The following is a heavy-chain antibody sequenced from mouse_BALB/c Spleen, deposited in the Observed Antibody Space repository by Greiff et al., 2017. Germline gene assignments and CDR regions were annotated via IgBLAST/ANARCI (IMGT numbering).Heavy chain of an antibody. J-gene: IGHJ1*01. V-gene: IGHV5-2*01. Sequence: VQLQQSGGGLVQPGESLKLSCESNEYEFPSHDMSWVRKTPEKRLELVAAINSDGGSTYYPDTMERRFIISRDNTKKTLYLQMSSLRSEDTALYYCARRGGYYGWYFDVWGAGTTVTVSS. CDR3: ARRGGYYGWYFDV. CDR2: INSDGGST. CDR1: EYEFPSHD. D-gene: IGHD1-1*01.